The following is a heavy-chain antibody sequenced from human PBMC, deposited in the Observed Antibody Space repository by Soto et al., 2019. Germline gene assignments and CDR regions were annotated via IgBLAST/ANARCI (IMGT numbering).Heavy chain of an antibody. CDR2: MCHSGST. V-gene: IGHV4-39*01. CDR3: ARGPSLWDFDY. D-gene: IGHD3-16*01. CDR1: GGSISSSSYY. J-gene: IGHJ4*02. Sequence: QLQLQESGPGLVKPSETLSLTCTVSGGSISSSSYYWGWIRQPPGKGLEWIGSMCHSGSTYYTPSLKGRVTISVDTSKNQFSLKLSSVTAADTAVYYCARGPSLWDFDYWGQGTLVTVSS.